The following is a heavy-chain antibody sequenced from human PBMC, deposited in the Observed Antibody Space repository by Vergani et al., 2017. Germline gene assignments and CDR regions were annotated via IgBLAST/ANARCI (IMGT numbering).Heavy chain of an antibody. V-gene: IGHV4-31*03. D-gene: IGHD3-10*01. Sequence: QVQLQESGPGLVKPSQTLSLTCTVSGGSISSGGYYWSWIRQHPGKGLEWIGDIYYSGSTDYTPSLKSRVTISVDTSKNQFSLKLSSVTAADTAVYYCSQYGSGSYYRGAIYWGQGTLVTVSS. CDR2: IYYSGST. CDR1: GGSISSGGYY. J-gene: IGHJ4*02. CDR3: SQYGSGSYYRGAIY.